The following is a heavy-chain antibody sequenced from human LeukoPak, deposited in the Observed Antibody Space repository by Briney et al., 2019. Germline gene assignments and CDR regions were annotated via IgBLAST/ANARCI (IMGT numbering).Heavy chain of an antibody. CDR2: INLNSGGT. CDR3: ARGPHWDPHFDY. J-gene: IGHJ4*02. CDR1: GYTFTGYY. V-gene: IGHV1-2*02. Sequence: ASVKVSCKASGYTFTGYYMHWVRQAPGQGLEWMGWINLNSGGTNYAQKFRGRVTMTRDTSISTAYMELSGLRSNDTAVYYCARGPHWDPHFDYWGQGTLVTVSS. D-gene: IGHD7-27*01.